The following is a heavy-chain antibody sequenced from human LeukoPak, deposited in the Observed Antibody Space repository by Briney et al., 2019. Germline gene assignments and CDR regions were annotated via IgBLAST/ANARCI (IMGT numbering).Heavy chain of an antibody. CDR1: GGSISSSSYY. CDR2: IYYSGST. Sequence: SETLSLTCTVSGGSISSSSYYWGWIRQPPGKGLEWIGSIYYSGSTYYNPSLKSRVTISVDTSKNQFSLKLSSVTAADTAVYYCARHPQHEVFDYWGQGTLVTVSS. CDR3: ARHPQHEVFDY. V-gene: IGHV4-39*01. D-gene: IGHD2-2*01. J-gene: IGHJ4*02.